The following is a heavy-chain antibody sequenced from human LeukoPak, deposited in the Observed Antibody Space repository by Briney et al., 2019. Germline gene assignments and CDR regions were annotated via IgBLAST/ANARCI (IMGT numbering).Heavy chain of an antibody. Sequence: SETLSLTCIVSGSSITSLHSWGWIRQPPGKGLEWVGSMYHSGKPYYNPSLKSRVTISADTSKNQFSLKLTPVTAADTAIYYCARAYEDYMDVWGKGTTVTVSS. J-gene: IGHJ6*03. CDR2: MYHSGKP. CDR1: GSSITSLHS. CDR3: ARAYEDYMDV. V-gene: IGHV4-38-2*02. D-gene: IGHD5-12*01.